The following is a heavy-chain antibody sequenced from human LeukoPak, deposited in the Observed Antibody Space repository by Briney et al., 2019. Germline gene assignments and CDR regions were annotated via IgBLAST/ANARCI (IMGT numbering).Heavy chain of an antibody. J-gene: IGHJ4*02. V-gene: IGHV4-61*02. Sequence: PSETLSLTCTVSGGSISSGSYYWSWIRQPAGKGLEWIGRIYTSGSTNYNPSLKSRVTISVDTSKNQFSLKLSSVTAADTAVYYCARLLRLEDSSSWYMDYWGQGTLVTVSS. CDR2: IYTSGST. CDR1: GGSISSGSYY. CDR3: ARLLRLEDSSSWYMDY. D-gene: IGHD6-13*01.